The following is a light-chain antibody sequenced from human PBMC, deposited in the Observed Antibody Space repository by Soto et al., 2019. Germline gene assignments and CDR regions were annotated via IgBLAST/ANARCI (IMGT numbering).Light chain of an antibody. Sequence: EIVMTQSPATLSVSPGERATLSCRASQSVSINLAWFEQKPGQAPRLLIYGASTRATGIPARFSGSGSGTDFTLTISRLEPEDFAVYYCQQYGRSPTTFGQGTKVDIK. J-gene: IGKJ1*01. CDR3: QQYGRSPTT. V-gene: IGKV3-15*01. CDR2: GAS. CDR1: QSVSIN.